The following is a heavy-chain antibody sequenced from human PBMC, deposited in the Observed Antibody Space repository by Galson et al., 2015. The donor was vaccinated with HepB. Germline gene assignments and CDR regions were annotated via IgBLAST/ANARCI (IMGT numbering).Heavy chain of an antibody. CDR1: GYSCTIFW. CDR2: IYPGDSDT. CDR3: ARRTGRGYMDV. V-gene: IGHV5-51*01. Sequence: QSGAEVTRPGVTLMTPCMGSGYSCTIFWIGWVRQMPGKSLESVAIIYPGDSDTRYSPSYQCQVTISADKSISTAYLQWSSLKAADTARYYCARRTGRGYMDVWGKGTTVTVSS. J-gene: IGHJ6*03. D-gene: IGHD1-1*01.